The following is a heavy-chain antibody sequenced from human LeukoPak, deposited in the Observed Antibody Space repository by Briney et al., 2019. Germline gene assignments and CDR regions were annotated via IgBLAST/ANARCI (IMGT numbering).Heavy chain of an antibody. Sequence: GRSLRLSCAASGFTFSSYAMHWVRQAPGKGLEWVAVISYDGSNKYYADSVKGRFTISRDNSKNTLYLQMNSLRAEDTAVYYCASRSSGSYYDRDAFDIWGQGTMVTVSS. CDR1: GFTFSSYA. V-gene: IGHV3-30-3*01. D-gene: IGHD1-26*01. CDR2: ISYDGSNK. J-gene: IGHJ3*02. CDR3: ASRSSGSYYDRDAFDI.